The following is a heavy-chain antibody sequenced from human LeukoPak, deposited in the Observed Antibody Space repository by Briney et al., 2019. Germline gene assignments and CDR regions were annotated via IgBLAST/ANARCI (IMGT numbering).Heavy chain of an antibody. CDR2: ITYDGSEM. CDR1: GFTFSSYG. Sequence: TGGSLRLSCAASGFTFSSYGMYWVRQAPGKGLECVAFITYDGSEMYYADSVKGRFTISRDNSRDTLYLQVNSLRVDDTAIYYCARNRGYTYDYDSFDPWGQGTLVTVSS. V-gene: IGHV3-30*19. D-gene: IGHD5-18*01. CDR3: ARNRGYTYDYDSFDP. J-gene: IGHJ5*02.